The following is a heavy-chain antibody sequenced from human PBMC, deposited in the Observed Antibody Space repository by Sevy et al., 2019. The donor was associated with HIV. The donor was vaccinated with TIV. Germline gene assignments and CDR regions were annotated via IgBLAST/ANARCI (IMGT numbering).Heavy chain of an antibody. J-gene: IGHJ4*02. D-gene: IGHD6-13*01. Sequence: GGSLRLSFAASGFTFSSYSMNWVRQAPGKGLEWVSSISGLNNYIYYADSVKGRFTISRDNAKNSLYLQMNSLRAEDTAVYYCAREGDSWLPFDYWGQGTLVTVSS. CDR3: AREGDSWLPFDY. V-gene: IGHV3-21*01. CDR1: GFTFSSYS. CDR2: ISGLNNYI.